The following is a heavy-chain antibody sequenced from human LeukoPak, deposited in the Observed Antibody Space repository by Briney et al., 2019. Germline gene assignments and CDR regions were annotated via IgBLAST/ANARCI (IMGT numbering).Heavy chain of an antibody. CDR1: GGSISSGSYY. Sequence: SETLSLTCTVSGGSISSGSYYWSWIRQPAGKGLEWIGRIYTSGSTNYNPSPKSRVTISVDTSKNQFSLKLSSVTAADTAVYYCARELSSSSRSWYFDLWGRGTLVTVSS. CDR3: ARELSSSSRSWYFDL. CDR2: IYTSGST. J-gene: IGHJ2*01. D-gene: IGHD6-13*01. V-gene: IGHV4-61*02.